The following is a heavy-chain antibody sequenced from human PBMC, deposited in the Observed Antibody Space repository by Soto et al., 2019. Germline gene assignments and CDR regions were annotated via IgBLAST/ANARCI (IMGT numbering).Heavy chain of an antibody. V-gene: IGHV1-18*01. CDR2: ISTYNGDT. Sequence: QVQLVQSGPEVRKPGASVKVSCEASGYTFTTSGISWVRQVPGQGLEWMGWISTYNGDTNSAQNFQGRVLMTADTSTGTAYMELMSLKSDDTAVYYCARQGSWAYYYYGLGVWGQGTIVTVSS. CDR1: GYTFTTSG. J-gene: IGHJ6*02. CDR3: ARQGSWAYYYYGLGV. D-gene: IGHD1-26*01.